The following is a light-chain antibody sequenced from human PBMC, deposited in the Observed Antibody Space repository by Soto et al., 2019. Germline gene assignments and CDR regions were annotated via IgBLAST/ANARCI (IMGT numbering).Light chain of an antibody. J-gene: IGLJ3*02. Sequence: QSVLTQPRSVSGSPGQSVTISCTGTSSDVGGYNYVSWYQQHPAKAPKLMIYDVSKRPSGVPDRFSGSRSGNTASLTISGLQAEDEADYYCFSYTGTYTVVFGGGTKLTVL. V-gene: IGLV2-11*01. CDR2: DVS. CDR3: FSYTGTYTVV. CDR1: SSDVGGYNY.